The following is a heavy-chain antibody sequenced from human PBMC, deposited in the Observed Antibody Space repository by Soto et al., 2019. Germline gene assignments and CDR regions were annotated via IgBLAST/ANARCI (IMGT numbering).Heavy chain of an antibody. J-gene: IGHJ3*02. CDR2: IRGSVGST. D-gene: IGHD2-2*01. Sequence: GGSLRPSFAALGLTFRSYALSWFAQPPGKGLEWFSAIRGSVGSTYYAASGKGRFTISRDNSKNTLYLQMNSLRAEDTAVYYCAKDGKYCSSTSCYYAFDIWGQGTMVTVSS. CDR1: GLTFRSYA. CDR3: AKDGKYCSSTSCYYAFDI. V-gene: IGHV3-23*01.